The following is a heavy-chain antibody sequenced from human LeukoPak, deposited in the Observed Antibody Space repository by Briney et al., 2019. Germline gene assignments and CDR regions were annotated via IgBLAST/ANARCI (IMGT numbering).Heavy chain of an antibody. V-gene: IGHV4-34*01. D-gene: IGHD3-22*01. CDR2: INHSGST. CDR1: GGSFSGYY. Sequence: SETLSLTCAVYGGSFSGYYWSWIRQPPGKGLEWSGEINHSGSTNYNPSLKSRVTISVDTSKNQFSLKLSSVTAADTAVYYCAREAYYYDSSGYFSWGQGTLVTVSS. CDR3: AREAYYYDSSGYFS. J-gene: IGHJ4*02.